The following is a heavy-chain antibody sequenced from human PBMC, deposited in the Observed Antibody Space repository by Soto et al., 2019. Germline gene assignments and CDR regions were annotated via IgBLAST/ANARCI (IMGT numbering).Heavy chain of an antibody. Sequence: GGSLRLSCAASGFTFSSYSMNWVRQAPGKGLEWVSSISSSSSYIYYADSVKGRFTISRDNAKNSLYLQMNSLRAEDTAVYYCARDSWGGPGGPRSPDYYYYYGMDVWGQGTTVTVSS. J-gene: IGHJ6*02. CDR2: ISSSSSYI. D-gene: IGHD3-16*01. CDR1: GFTFSSYS. CDR3: ARDSWGGPGGPRSPDYYYYYGMDV. V-gene: IGHV3-21*01.